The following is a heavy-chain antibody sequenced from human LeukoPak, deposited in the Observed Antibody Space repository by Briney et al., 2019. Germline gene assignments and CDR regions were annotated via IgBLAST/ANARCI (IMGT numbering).Heavy chain of an antibody. J-gene: IGHJ4*02. CDR3: AKDGGLWVSAHWGDS. CDR2: ITTSDGNT. D-gene: IGHD7-27*01. Sequence: GGSLRLSCAASGFTFSSYTMSWVRQAPGKGWKWVSTITTSDGNTYYADSVKGRFTVSRDNSKNTLYLQMNSLRAEDTAVYYCAKDGGLWVSAHWGDSWGRGTLVTVSS. CDR1: GFTFSSYT. V-gene: IGHV3-23*01.